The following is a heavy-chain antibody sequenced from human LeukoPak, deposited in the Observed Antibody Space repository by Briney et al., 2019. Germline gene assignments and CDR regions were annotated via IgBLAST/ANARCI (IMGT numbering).Heavy chain of an antibody. Sequence: GGSLRLSCVVSGFTFNRCWMNWVRQAPGKGLEWVAHINPDGRDTYYVDSVKGRFTISRDNAQKSMYLQMNSLRVEDTAVYYCTSWGDTTAEYFQRWGQGTLATVSS. D-gene: IGHD2-21*02. CDR1: GFTFNRCW. V-gene: IGHV3-7*01. CDR2: INPDGRDT. J-gene: IGHJ1*01. CDR3: TSWGDTTAEYFQR.